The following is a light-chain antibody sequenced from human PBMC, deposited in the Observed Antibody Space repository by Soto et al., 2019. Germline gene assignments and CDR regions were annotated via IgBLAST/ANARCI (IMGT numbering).Light chain of an antibody. CDR3: QQYNNWPPIT. V-gene: IGKV3-15*01. J-gene: IGKJ5*01. Sequence: EIVMTQSPASLSVSPGDTATLSCRASQSVSSKLARYQQKPGQAPRLLIYGASTRATGIPARFSGSGSGTEFTLTISSLQSEDFAVYYCQQYNNWPPITFGQGTRLEIK. CDR2: GAS. CDR1: QSVSSK.